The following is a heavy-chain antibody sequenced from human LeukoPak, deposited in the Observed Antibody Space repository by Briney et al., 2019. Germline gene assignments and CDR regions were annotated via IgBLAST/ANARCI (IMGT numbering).Heavy chain of an antibody. J-gene: IGHJ4*02. CDR1: GFTFSSYW. V-gene: IGHV3-74*01. CDR3: ARTGTTTENDY. D-gene: IGHD4-17*01. Sequence: GGSLRLSCAASGFTFSSYWMHWVRQAPGKGLVWVSRINSDGSSTSYADSVKGRFTISRDNAKNTLYLQMNSLRAEDTAVYYCARTGTTTENDYWGQGTLVTVSS. CDR2: INSDGSST.